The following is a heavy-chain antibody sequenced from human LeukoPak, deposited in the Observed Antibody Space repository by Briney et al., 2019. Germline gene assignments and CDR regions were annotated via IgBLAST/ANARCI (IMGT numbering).Heavy chain of an antibody. D-gene: IGHD3-22*01. CDR1: GGSISSGDYY. CDR3: ARGHYYYDSSGYYYWFDP. J-gene: IGHJ5*02. V-gene: IGHV4-61*08. Sequence: SETLSLTCTVSGGSISSGDYYWSWIRQPPGKGLEWIGYIYYSGSTNYNPSLKSRVTISVDTSKNQFSLKLSSVTAADTAVYYCARGHYYYDSSGYYYWFDPWGQGTLVTVSS. CDR2: IYYSGST.